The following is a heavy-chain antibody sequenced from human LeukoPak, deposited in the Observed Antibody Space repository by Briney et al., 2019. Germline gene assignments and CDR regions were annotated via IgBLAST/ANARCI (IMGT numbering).Heavy chain of an antibody. J-gene: IGHJ4*02. CDR3: AKTSTYYYDSSGYYPPFDY. V-gene: IGHV1-69*01. CDR2: IIPIFGTA. Sequence: SVKVSCKASGGTFSSDAVTWVRQAPGQGLEWMGGIIPIFGTANYAQKFQGRVTITADESTSTAYMELSSLRSEDTAVYYCAKTSTYYYDSSGYYPPFDYWGQGTLVTVSS. CDR1: GGTFSSDA. D-gene: IGHD3-22*01.